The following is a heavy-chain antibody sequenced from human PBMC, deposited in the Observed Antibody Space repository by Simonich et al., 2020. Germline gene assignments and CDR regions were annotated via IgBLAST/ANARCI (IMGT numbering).Heavy chain of an antibody. CDR3: AKPGSSWYFDY. J-gene: IGHJ4*02. Sequence: VQLLESGGGLVQPGGSLRLSCSASGFTFRSYALSWVRQAPGKGMKWVSAISSSGGSTYYAGSVKGRFTISRDNSKNTLYLQMNSQRAEDTGVYYCAKPGSSWYFDYWGQGTLVTVSS. CDR2: ISSSGGST. V-gene: IGHV3-23*01. CDR1: GFTFRSYA. D-gene: IGHD6-13*01.